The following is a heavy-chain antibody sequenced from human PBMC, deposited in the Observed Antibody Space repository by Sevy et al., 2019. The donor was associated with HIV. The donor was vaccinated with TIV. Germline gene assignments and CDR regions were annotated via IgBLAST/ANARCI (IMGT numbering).Heavy chain of an antibody. J-gene: IGHJ6*02. V-gene: IGHV4-39*01. CDR2: IYYSGST. D-gene: IGHD3-3*01. CDR3: ARHAFIITIFGVSSYGMDV. Sequence: SETLSLTCTVSGGSISSSSYYWGWIRQPPGKGLEWIGSIYYSGSTYYNPSLKSRVTISVDTSKNQFSLKLSSVTAADTAVYYCARHAFIITIFGVSSYGMDVWGHGTTATVS. CDR1: GGSISSSSYY.